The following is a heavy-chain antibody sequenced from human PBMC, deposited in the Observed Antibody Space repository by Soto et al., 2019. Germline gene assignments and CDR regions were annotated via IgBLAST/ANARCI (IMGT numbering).Heavy chain of an antibody. Sequence: QVQLVESGGGVVQLGGSLRLSCAASGFTLSGYGMHWVGQAPGKGLEGVAVIWYDGSNKYYADSVKGRFTISRDNSKNTLYLQMNSLRAEDTAVYYCARDYDSSGYPRYYFDYWGQGTLVTVSS. J-gene: IGHJ4*02. CDR1: GFTLSGYG. CDR3: ARDYDSSGYPRYYFDY. V-gene: IGHV3-33*01. D-gene: IGHD3-22*01. CDR2: IWYDGSNK.